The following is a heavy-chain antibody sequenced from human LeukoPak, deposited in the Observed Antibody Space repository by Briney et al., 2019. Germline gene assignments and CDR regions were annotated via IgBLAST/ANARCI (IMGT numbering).Heavy chain of an antibody. J-gene: IGHJ6*03. CDR2: INSDGSST. D-gene: IGHD6-25*01. Sequence: QPGGSLRLSCAASGFTFSSYWMHWVRQAPGKGLVWVSRINSDGSSTSYADSVKGRFTISRDNAKNTLYLQMNSLRAEDTAVYYCRAATLYYYYYMDVWGKGTTVTVSS. CDR1: GFTFSSYW. CDR3: RAATLYYYYYMDV. V-gene: IGHV3-74*01.